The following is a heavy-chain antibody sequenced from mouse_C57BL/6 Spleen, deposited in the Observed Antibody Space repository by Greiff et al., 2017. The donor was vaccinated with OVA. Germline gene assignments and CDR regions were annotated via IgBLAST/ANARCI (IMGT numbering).Heavy chain of an antibody. Sequence: VQLQQSGPELVKPGASVKISCKASGYSFTGYYMNWVKQSPEQSLEWIGEINPSTGGTTYNQKFKGKATLTVDKSSSTAYMQLKSLTSEDSAVDCCERGPAGFAYWGQGTLVTVSA. CDR3: ERGPAGFAY. V-gene: IGHV1-42*01. CDR2: INPSTGGT. CDR1: GYSFTGYY. J-gene: IGHJ3*01.